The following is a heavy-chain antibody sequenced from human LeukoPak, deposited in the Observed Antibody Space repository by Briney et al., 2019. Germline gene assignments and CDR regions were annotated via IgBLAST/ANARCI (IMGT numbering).Heavy chain of an antibody. V-gene: IGHV3-23*01. D-gene: IGHD3-9*01. CDR3: AKESDRALTGYFIPSSYGMDV. Sequence: PGGSLRLSYAAPGFTFSTFSRSWMSWVRQAPGKGLEWVSAISGSGGSTYYADSVKGRFTISRDNSKNTLYLQMNSLRAEDTAVYYCAKESDRALTGYFIPSSYGMDVWGQGTTVTVSS. CDR1: GFTFSTFSRSW. J-gene: IGHJ6*02. CDR2: ISGSGGST.